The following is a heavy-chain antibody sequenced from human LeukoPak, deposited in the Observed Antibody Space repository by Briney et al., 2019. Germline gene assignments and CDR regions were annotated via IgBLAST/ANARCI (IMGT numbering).Heavy chain of an antibody. V-gene: IGHV5-10-1*01. D-gene: IGHD6-6*01. J-gene: IGHJ4*02. CDR3: ARHEDSSSPSSH. Sequence: GESLRISCKGSGYSFTSYWITWVRQMSGKGLEWMGRIDPSDSYNDYSPSFQGHVTISVDKSISTAYLQWSSLKASDTAMYYCARHEDSSSPSSHWGQGTLVTVSS. CDR1: GYSFTSYW. CDR2: IDPSDSYN.